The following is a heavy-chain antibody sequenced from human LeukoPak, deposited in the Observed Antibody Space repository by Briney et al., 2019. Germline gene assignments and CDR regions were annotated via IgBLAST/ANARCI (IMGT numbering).Heavy chain of an antibody. V-gene: IGHV4-59*08. J-gene: IGHJ5*02. CDR2: IDNSGST. CDR3: ARGGGYGDWFDP. Sequence: SETLSLTCSVSSASIRNHYWSWIRQPPGKGLEWIGYIDNSGSTNYRPSLKSRVTISVDTSKNQFSLKLSSVTAADTAVYYCARGGGYGDWFDPWGQGTLVTVSS. CDR1: SASIRNHY. D-gene: IGHD5-12*01.